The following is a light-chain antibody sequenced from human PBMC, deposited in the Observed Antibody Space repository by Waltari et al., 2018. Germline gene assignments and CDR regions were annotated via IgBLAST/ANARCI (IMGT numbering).Light chain of an antibody. J-gene: IGKJ4*01. CDR1: QSIRTY. CDR3: QQRNNWPLT. V-gene: IGKV3-11*01. Sequence: EVVLTQSPATLSLSPGERATLSCRASQSIRTYRAWYQQKPGQAPRLRIYDASKRAPDIPARFSGSGSGTDFILTISSLEPEDFAIYYCQQRNNWPLTFGGGTKVEIK. CDR2: DAS.